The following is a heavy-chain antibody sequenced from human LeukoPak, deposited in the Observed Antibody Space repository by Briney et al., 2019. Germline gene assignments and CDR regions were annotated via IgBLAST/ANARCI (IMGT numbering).Heavy chain of an antibody. CDR3: ARRLAVTGIYCFDH. J-gene: IGHJ4*02. CDR2: IYYSGST. V-gene: IGHV4-39*07. D-gene: IGHD6-19*01. CDR1: GGSISSSSYY. Sequence: KPSETLSLTCTVSGGSISSSSYYWGWIRQPPGKGLEWIGSIYYSGSTYYNPSLKSRVTISLDTSKNQFSLRLTSVTAADTAVYYCARRLAVTGIYCFDHWGQGTPVTVSS.